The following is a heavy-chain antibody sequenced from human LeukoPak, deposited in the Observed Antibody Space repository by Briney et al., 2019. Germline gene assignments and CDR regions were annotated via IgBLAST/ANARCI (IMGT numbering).Heavy chain of an antibody. CDR3: VRGSAPRFSGHDWVY. Sequence: GGSLRLSCAASGFTVSNYWMSWVRHAPGQGLERLANLNQGGGDTYYVDSVKGRFASSRDIAKNSLYLQMISFEGNDMAVYSCVRGSAPRFSGHDWVYWGVGILVSVSS. CDR1: GFTVSNYW. D-gene: IGHD5-12*01. CDR2: LNQGGGDT. J-gene: IGHJ4*02. V-gene: IGHV3-7*04.